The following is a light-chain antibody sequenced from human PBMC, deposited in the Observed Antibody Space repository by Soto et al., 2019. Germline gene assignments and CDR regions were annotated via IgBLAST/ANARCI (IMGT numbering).Light chain of an antibody. CDR2: RNN. Sequence: QSVLTQPPSASGTPGQRVTISCSGSLSNIGSNFIYWYQQLPGSAPKLLINRNNERPSGVPDRFSGSKSGTSASLAISGLRSEDEADYHCAAWDDSLRAVVFGGGTKVTVL. J-gene: IGLJ2*01. CDR3: AAWDDSLRAVV. CDR1: LSNIGSNF. V-gene: IGLV1-47*01.